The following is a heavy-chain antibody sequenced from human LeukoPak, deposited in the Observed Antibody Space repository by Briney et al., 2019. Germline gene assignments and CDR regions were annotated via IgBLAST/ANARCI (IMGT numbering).Heavy chain of an antibody. J-gene: IGHJ3*02. D-gene: IGHD3-10*01. CDR3: TTEDRGRQPALLDAFDI. CDR1: GFTFSNAW. CDR2: IKSKTDGGTT. V-gene: IGHV3-15*01. Sequence: GSLRLSCAASGFTFSNAWMSWVRQAPGKGLEWVGRIKSKTDGGTTDYAAPVKGRFTISRDDSKNTLYLQMNSLKTEDTAVYYCTTEDRGRQPALLDAFDIWGQGTMVTVSS.